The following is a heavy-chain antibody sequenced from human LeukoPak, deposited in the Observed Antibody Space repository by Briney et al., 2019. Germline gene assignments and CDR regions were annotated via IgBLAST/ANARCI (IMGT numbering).Heavy chain of an antibody. CDR2: IYTSGST. CDR3: ARVPQYYYYYMDV. Sequence: SQTLSLTCTGSGGSISSGSYYWSWIRQPAGKGLEWIGRIYTSGSTNYNPSLKSRVTISVDTSKNQFSLKLSSVTAADTAVYYCARVPQYYYYYMDVWGKGTTVTVSS. V-gene: IGHV4-61*02. CDR1: GGSISSGSYY. J-gene: IGHJ6*03.